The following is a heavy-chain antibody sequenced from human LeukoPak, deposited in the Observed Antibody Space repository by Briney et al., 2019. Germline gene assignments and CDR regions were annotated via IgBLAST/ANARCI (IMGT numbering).Heavy chain of an antibody. CDR2: IYYTGST. Sequence: SETLSLTCSVSGGSISSGGYYWSWIRQPPGKGLEWIAYIYYTGSTYYNPSLKSRFTISVDTSKNQFSLKLSSVTAADTAVYYCARSSYNLNHHRTFGFDFWGQGKTATVS. V-gene: IGHV4-31*03. J-gene: IGHJ3*01. CDR3: ARSSYNLNHHRTFGFDF. CDR1: GGSISSGGYY. D-gene: IGHD1-14*01.